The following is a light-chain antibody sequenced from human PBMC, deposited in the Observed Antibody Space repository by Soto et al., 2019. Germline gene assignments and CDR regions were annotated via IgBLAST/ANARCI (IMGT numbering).Light chain of an antibody. Sequence: QSALTQPASVSGSPGQSIAISCTGTSSDVGGFNFVSWYQQHPGKAPKLMIYDVSDRPSGVSNRFSGSKSGNTASLTISGLQAEDEAVYYCNSYTVTSTYVFGTGTKVTVL. CDR1: SSDVGGFNF. CDR2: DVS. V-gene: IGLV2-14*01. J-gene: IGLJ1*01. CDR3: NSYTVTSTYV.